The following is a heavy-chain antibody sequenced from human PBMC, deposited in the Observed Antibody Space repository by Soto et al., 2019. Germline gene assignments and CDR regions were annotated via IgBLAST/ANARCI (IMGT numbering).Heavy chain of an antibody. CDR1: GGSISSGDYY. CDR3: ARVGPWVPYYYDSSPYTFEDWFDP. D-gene: IGHD3-22*01. CDR2: IYYSGST. Sequence: SETLSLTCTVSGGSISSGDYYWSWIRQPPGKGLEWIGYIYYSGSTYYNPSLKSRVTISVDTSKNQFSLKLSSVTAADTAVYYCARVGPWVPYYYDSSPYTFEDWFDPWGQGTLVTRLL. V-gene: IGHV4-30-4*01. J-gene: IGHJ5*02.